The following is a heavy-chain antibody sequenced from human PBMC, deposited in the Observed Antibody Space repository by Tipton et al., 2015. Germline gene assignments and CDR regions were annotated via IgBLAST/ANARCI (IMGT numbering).Heavy chain of an antibody. CDR3: AKDRSFWV. CDR1: GFTFSIFA. Sequence: SLRLSCAASGFTFSIFAMSWVRQPPGKGLEWVSSISTSGGSTYYPDSVKGRFTISRDNSKNTMYLQMNNLGVEDTAVYYCAKDRSFWVWGQGTMVTVSS. V-gene: IGHV3-23*01. J-gene: IGHJ3*01. D-gene: IGHD3-16*02. CDR2: ISTSGGST.